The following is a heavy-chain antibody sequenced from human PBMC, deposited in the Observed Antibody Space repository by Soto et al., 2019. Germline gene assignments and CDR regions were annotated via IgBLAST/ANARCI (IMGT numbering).Heavy chain of an antibody. V-gene: IGHV4-39*01. CDR2: IYYSGST. Sequence: SETLSLTCTVSGGSISSSSYYWGWIRQPPGKGLEWIGSIYYSGSTYYNPSLKSRVTISVDTSKNQFSLKLSSVTAADTAVYYCARQRTTVTNKYAFDIWGQGTMVTVSS. CDR1: GGSISSSSYY. CDR3: ARQRTTVTNKYAFDI. J-gene: IGHJ3*02. D-gene: IGHD4-17*01.